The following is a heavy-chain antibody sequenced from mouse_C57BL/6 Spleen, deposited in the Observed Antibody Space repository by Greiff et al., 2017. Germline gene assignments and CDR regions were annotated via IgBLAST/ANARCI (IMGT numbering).Heavy chain of an antibody. D-gene: IGHD2-1*01. CDR3: TRSWGGNYLRVYAMDY. CDR1: GYTFTDYE. Sequence: VQLQQSGAELVRPGASVTLSCKASGYTFTDYEMHWVKQTPVHGLEWIGAIDPDTGGTAYNQKFKGKAILTADKSSSTAYMELRSLTSEDSAVYYCTRSWGGNYLRVYAMDYWGQGTSVTVSS. J-gene: IGHJ4*01. V-gene: IGHV1-15*01. CDR2: IDPDTGGT.